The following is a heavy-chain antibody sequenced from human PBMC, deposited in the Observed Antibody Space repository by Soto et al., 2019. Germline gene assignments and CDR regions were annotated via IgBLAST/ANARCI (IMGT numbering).Heavy chain of an antibody. J-gene: IGHJ3*02. V-gene: IGHV3-21*01. CDR1: GFTFSSYS. D-gene: IGHD3-3*01. CDR3: ARGMGRWSGYSSNAFDI. Sequence: EVQLVESGGGLVKPGGSLRLSCAASGFTFSSYSMNWVRQAPGKGLEWVSSISSSSSYIYYADSVKGRFTISRDNAKNSLYLQMNSLGAEDTAVYYCARGMGRWSGYSSNAFDIWGQGTMVTVSS. CDR2: ISSSSSYI.